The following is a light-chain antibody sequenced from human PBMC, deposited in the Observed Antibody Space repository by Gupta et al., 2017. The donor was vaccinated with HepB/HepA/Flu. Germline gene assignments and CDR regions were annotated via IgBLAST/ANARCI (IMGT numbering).Light chain of an antibody. V-gene: IGKV4-1*01. CDR1: QSLLYTSTNKQY. CDR2: WAS. CDR3: QQHYSTPIT. Sequence: DIVMTQSPDSLAVSLGERATINCKSSQSLLYTSTNKQYLAWYQQKPGQPPKLPISWASNRESGVPDRFSGSGSGTDFTLTISSLQAEDVAVYYCQQHYSTPITFGQGTRLEIK. J-gene: IGKJ5*01.